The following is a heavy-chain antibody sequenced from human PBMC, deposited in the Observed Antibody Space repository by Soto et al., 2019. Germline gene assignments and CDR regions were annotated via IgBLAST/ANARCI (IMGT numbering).Heavy chain of an antibody. CDR3: ARGKNYAFDY. CDR2: TYYNSKWYN. D-gene: IGHD3-16*01. V-gene: IGHV6-1*01. Sequence: PSQTLSLTCVISGDSFSNTGVAWNWIRQSPSRGLEWLGRTYYNSKWYNDYAVSVKGRITINPDTSKIQFSLQLSSVTPDDTAVYYCARGKNYAFDYWGHGTLVTASS. J-gene: IGHJ4*01. CDR1: GDSFSNTGVA.